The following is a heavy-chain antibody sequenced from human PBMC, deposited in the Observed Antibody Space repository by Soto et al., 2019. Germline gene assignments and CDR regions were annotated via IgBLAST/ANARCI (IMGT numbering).Heavy chain of an antibody. CDR3: ARNGALDY. V-gene: IGHV4-30-4*01. CDR1: GGSISSGDYY. CDR2: ILYSGTT. D-gene: IGHD2-8*01. Sequence: QVQLQESGPGLVKPSQTLSLTCNVSGGSISSGDYYWSWIRQPPGKGLEWIGYILYSGTTNYNPSLESRLTISVDSSKNQFSLKLTSVTAADTAVYYCARNGALDYWGRGTLVTVSS. J-gene: IGHJ4*02.